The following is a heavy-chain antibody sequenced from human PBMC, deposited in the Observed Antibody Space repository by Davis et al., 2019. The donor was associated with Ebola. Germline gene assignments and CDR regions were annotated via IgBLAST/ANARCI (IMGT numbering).Heavy chain of an antibody. CDR3: ARDPAIGQPLSTFDV. Sequence: GESLKISCAGSGVTLRSYWMHWVRQAPGKGLVWVSRMSPDGTRTDYADSVKGRFTISRDNSRNTLFLQVNSLRVEDTAVYYCARDPAIGQPLSTFDVWGQGTTVTVAS. CDR2: MSPDGTRT. J-gene: IGHJ3*01. V-gene: IGHV3-74*01. CDR1: GVTLRSYW. D-gene: IGHD1-14*01.